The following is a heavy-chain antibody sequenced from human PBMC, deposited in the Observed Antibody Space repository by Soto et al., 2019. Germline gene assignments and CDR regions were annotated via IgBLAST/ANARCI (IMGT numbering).Heavy chain of an antibody. CDR2: ISYDGSNK. D-gene: IGHD2-2*01. V-gene: IGHV3-30-3*01. CDR3: ARDPWPFIVLVPAALDP. J-gene: IGHJ5*02. CDR1: GFTFSSYA. Sequence: QVQLVESGGGVVQPGRSLRLSCAASGFTFSSYAMHWVRQAPGKGLEWVAVISYDGSNKYYADSVKGRFTISRDNSKNTLYLQMNSLRAEDTAVYYCARDPWPFIVLVPAALDPWGQGTLVTVSS.